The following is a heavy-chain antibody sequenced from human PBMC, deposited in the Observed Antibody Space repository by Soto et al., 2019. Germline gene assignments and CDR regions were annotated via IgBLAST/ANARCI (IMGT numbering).Heavy chain of an antibody. CDR2: ISGSGGST. Sequence: GGSLRLSCAASGCTFSSYAMSWVRHAPGKGLEWVSAISGSGGSTYYADSVKGRFTISRDNSKNTLYLQMNSLRAGDTALYYCAKGSWFGEHKGSWDYWGQGTLVTVSS. CDR1: GCTFSSYA. D-gene: IGHD3-10*01. V-gene: IGHV3-23*01. CDR3: AKGSWFGEHKGSWDY. J-gene: IGHJ4*02.